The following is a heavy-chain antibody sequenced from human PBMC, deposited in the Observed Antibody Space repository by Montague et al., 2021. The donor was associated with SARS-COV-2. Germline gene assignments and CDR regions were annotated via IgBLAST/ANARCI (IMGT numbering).Heavy chain of an antibody. Sequence: SETLSLTCIVSGGSTNYYYWSWIRQSPGKGLEWLAYIYYSGGINSNASLKSRVSMSVDTSKNQFSLKLTSVTAADTAVYYCARAVSVRRAVNWFDPWGQGTLVTVSS. CDR2: IYYSGGI. D-gene: IGHD3-10*01. J-gene: IGHJ5*02. CDR3: ARAVSVRRAVNWFDP. V-gene: IGHV4-59*01. CDR1: GGSTNYYY.